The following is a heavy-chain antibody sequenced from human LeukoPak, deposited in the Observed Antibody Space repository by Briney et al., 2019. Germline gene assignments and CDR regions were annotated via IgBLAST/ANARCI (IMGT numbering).Heavy chain of an antibody. D-gene: IGHD2-2*01. CDR1: GGTFSSYA. V-gene: IGHV1-69*05. CDR3: ARCPTYCSSTSCPLVYYYYYYMDV. CDR2: IIPIFGTA. Sequence: SVKVSCKASGGTFSSYAISWVRQAPGQGLEWMGGIIPIFGTANYAQKFQGRVTITTDESTSTAYMELSSLRSEDTAVYYCARCPTYCSSTSCPLVYYYYYYMDVWGKGTTVTVSS. J-gene: IGHJ6*03.